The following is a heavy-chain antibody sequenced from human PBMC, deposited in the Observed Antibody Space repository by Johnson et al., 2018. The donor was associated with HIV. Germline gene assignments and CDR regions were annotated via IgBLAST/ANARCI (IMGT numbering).Heavy chain of an antibody. Sequence: EVQLVESGGGVVRPGGSLRLSCAASGFTFDDYGMSWVRQAPGKGLEWVSGIGTAGDTYYPGSVKCRFTISRENAKNSLYLQMNSLRAGDTAVYYCARGPRRDAFDIWGQGTMVTVSS. J-gene: IGHJ3*02. CDR1: GFTFDDYG. V-gene: IGHV3-13*01. CDR2: IGTAGDT. CDR3: ARGPRRDAFDI.